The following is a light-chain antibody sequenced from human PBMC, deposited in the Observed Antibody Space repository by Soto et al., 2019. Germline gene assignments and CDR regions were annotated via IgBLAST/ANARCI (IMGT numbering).Light chain of an antibody. CDR2: DVN. CDR3: TSWTTSTTMI. Sequence: QSALTQPASVSGSPGQSITISCTGTSSDIGAYNFVSWYQQHPGKAPKLMLYDVNIRPSGVSNRVSGSKSGNTASLTISGLQAEAEAYYYCTSWTTSTTMIFGGGTKLTVL. J-gene: IGLJ2*01. CDR1: SSDIGAYNF. V-gene: IGLV2-14*03.